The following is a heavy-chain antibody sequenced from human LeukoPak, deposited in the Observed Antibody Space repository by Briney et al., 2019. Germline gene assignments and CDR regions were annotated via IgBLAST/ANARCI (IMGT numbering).Heavy chain of an antibody. V-gene: IGHV4-39*07. D-gene: IGHD5-12*01. Sequence: PSETLSLTCTVSGGSIRSNSYYWGWIRQPPGKGLEWLGSIYYSGSTYYINPSPKSRVTISVDTSKNQISLKLSSVTAADTAVYYCARDLGYAIGWFDPWGQGTLVTVSS. J-gene: IGHJ5*02. CDR3: ARDLGYAIGWFDP. CDR1: GGSIRSNSYY. CDR2: IYYSGST.